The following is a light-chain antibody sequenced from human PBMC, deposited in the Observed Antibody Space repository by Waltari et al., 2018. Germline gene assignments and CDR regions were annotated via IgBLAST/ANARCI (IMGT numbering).Light chain of an antibody. V-gene: IGKV1-5*03. CDR2: KAS. Sequence: DIQMTQSPSPLSASVGDRVTIPCRASQRLSYWLAWYQQKPGKAPKVLFYKASTLESGVPSRFSGSGSGTEFTLTISSLQPDDFATYYCQQYRNLWTFGQVTKVEIK. CDR1: QRLSYW. CDR3: QQYRNLWT. J-gene: IGKJ1*01.